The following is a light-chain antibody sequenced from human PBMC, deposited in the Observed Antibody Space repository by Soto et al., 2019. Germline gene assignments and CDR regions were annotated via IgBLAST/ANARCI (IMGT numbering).Light chain of an antibody. CDR1: SSNIRSNY. CDR2: RNN. J-gene: IGLJ2*01. V-gene: IGLV1-47*01. Sequence: QAVVTQPPSASGTPGQRVTISCSGSSSNIRSNYVYWYQQLPGTAPKLLIYRNNQRPSGVPDRFSGSKSGTSASLAISGLRSEDEADYYCAAWDDSLSGRVFGGGTKLTVL. CDR3: AAWDDSLSGRV.